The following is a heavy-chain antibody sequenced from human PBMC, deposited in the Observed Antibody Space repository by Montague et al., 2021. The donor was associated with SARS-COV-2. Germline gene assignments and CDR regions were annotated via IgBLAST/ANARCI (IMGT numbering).Heavy chain of an antibody. V-gene: IGHV3-48*03. CDR3: TRDYRSIVGDGLDI. CDR2: ISTSAYTT. Sequence: SLRLSCAASGFTFSNYDMNWVRQAPGKGPEWISYISTSAYTTSYAGSVKGRFTTSRDNGKNPLYLQMNSLRVEDTAVYYCTRDYRSIVGDGLDIWGQGTKVTVSS. CDR1: GFTFSNYD. D-gene: IGHD3-16*02. J-gene: IGHJ3*02.